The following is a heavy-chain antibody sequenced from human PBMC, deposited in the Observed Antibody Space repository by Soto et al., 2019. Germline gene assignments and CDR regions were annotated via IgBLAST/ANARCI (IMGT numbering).Heavy chain of an antibody. V-gene: IGHV3-11*01. CDR2: IDSSGSII. J-gene: IGHJ6*02. CDR3: ARDLLSRGDYDFWSGYYYYYGMDV. CDR1: GFTFSDYY. Sequence: GGSLRLSCAASGFTFSDYYMSWIRQAPGKGLEWVSYIDSSGSIIYYADSVKGRFTISRDNAKNSLYLQMNSLRAEDTAVYYCARDLLSRGDYDFWSGYYYYYGMDVWGQGTTVTVSS. D-gene: IGHD3-3*01.